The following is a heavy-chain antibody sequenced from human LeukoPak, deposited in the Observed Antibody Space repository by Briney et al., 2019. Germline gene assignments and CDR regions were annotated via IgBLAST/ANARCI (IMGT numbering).Heavy chain of an antibody. CDR3: ARAPSEIGGYYPEYFRH. CDR1: GFTFSSYW. Sequence: GGSLRLSCAASGFTFSSYWMHWVRQAPGKGLAWVSRIKGDGNTNYADSVKGRFTISRDNDKNTVSLQMNSLRAEDTGVYYCARAPSEIGGYYPEYFRHWGQGTLVTVSS. D-gene: IGHD3-22*01. V-gene: IGHV3-74*01. CDR2: IKGDGNT. J-gene: IGHJ1*01.